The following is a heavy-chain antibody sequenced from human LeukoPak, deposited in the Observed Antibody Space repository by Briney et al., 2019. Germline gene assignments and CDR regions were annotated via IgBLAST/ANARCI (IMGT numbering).Heavy chain of an antibody. CDR3: AGHAYCGGDCYSRPRAFDI. Sequence: SETLSLTCTVSGGSISSYYWSWIRQPPGKGLEWIGYIYYSGSTNYNPSLKSRVTISVDTSKNQFSLKLSSVTAADTAVYYCAGHAYCGGDCYSRPRAFDIWGQGTMVTVSS. CDR2: IYYSGST. D-gene: IGHD2-21*02. V-gene: IGHV4-59*01. CDR1: GGSISSYY. J-gene: IGHJ3*02.